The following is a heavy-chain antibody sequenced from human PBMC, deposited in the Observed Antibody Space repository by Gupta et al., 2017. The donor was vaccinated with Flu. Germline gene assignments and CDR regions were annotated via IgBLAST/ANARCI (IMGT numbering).Heavy chain of an antibody. Sequence: AVYGGSFSGYYWSWIRQSPGKGLEWIGEINHSGSTSYNPSLTSRVTISVDTSKNQLSLRLTSVTAADTAVYYCAGTLESSSSAVGYWGQGTLVTVSS. CDR1: GGSFSGYY. V-gene: IGHV4-34*01. CDR3: AGTLESSSSAVGY. CDR2: INHSGST. J-gene: IGHJ4*02. D-gene: IGHD6-6*01.